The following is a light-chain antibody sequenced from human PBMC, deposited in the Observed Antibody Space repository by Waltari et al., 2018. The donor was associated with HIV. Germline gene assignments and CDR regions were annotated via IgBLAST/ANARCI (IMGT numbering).Light chain of an antibody. V-gene: IGLV4-69*01. Sequence: QVVLTQSPSASASLGASVKLTCTLSSGHNNYAIAWHQQQPEKGPRYLMRVGTNGSHIKGDGIPERFSSSSSGTERCLIISSLQSEDEADYYCQTWDTGIGVFGGGTKLTVL. CDR1: SGHNNYA. CDR2: VGTNGSH. J-gene: IGLJ3*02. CDR3: QTWDTGIGV.